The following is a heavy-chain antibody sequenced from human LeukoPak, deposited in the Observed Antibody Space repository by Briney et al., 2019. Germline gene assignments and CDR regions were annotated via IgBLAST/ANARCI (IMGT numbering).Heavy chain of an antibody. J-gene: IGHJ4*02. CDR3: ARDGPYDYVWGSYRPQIDY. Sequence: GGSLRLSCAASGFTFSSYWMHWVRQAPGKGLVWVPRINSDGSSTSYADSVKGRFTISRDNAKNTLYLQMNSLRAEDTAVYYCARDGPYDYVWGSYRPQIDYWGQGTLVTVSS. D-gene: IGHD3-16*02. CDR2: INSDGSST. V-gene: IGHV3-74*01. CDR1: GFTFSSYW.